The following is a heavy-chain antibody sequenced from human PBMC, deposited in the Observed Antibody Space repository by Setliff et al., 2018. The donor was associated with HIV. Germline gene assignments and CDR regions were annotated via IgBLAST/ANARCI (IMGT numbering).Heavy chain of an antibody. CDR2: IYYSGRT. Sequence: PSETLSLTCIVSRGSISSTSHYWGWVRQSPGRRLEWIGSIYYSGRTYYNPSLKSRVTMSVDTSTNQFSLDLTSVTAADTAVYFCAGEIAPAARLPNVGGPPPSGYYHDMDVWGKGTTVTVSS. CDR1: RGSISSTSHY. CDR3: AGEIAPAARLPNVGGPPPSGYYHDMDV. J-gene: IGHJ6*03. V-gene: IGHV4-39*07. D-gene: IGHD2-8*01.